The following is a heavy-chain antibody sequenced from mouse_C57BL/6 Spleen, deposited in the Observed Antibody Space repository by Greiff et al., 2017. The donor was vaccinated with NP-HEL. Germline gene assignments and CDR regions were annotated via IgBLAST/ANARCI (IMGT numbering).Heavy chain of an antibody. Sequence: EVKLMESGGGLVKPGGSLKLSCAASGFTFSSYTMSWVRQTPEKRLEWVATISGGGGNTYYPDSVKGRFTISRDNAKNTLYLQMSSLRSEDTALYYCARHHYGLFDYWGQGTTLTVSS. D-gene: IGHD1-1*01. J-gene: IGHJ2*01. V-gene: IGHV5-9*01. CDR1: GFTFSSYT. CDR3: ARHHYGLFDY. CDR2: ISGGGGNT.